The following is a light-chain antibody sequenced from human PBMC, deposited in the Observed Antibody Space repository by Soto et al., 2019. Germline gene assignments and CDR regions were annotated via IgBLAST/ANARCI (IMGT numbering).Light chain of an antibody. CDR2: DVS. V-gene: IGLV2-14*01. CDR1: SSDVGGYNY. J-gene: IGLJ1*01. Sequence: QSVLTQRAFVSGSPGQSITISCTGTSSDVGGYNYVSWYQQHPGKAPKLMIYDVSNRPSGVSNRFSGSKSGNTASLTISGLQAEDEADYYCSSYTSSSTYVFGTGTKLTVL. CDR3: SSYTSSSTYV.